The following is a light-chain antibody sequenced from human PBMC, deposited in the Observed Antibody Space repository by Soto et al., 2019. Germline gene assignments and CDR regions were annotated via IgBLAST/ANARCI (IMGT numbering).Light chain of an antibody. CDR3: QQYGSSHFT. J-gene: IGKJ3*01. CDR2: GAS. V-gene: IGKV3-20*01. CDR1: QSVSNKY. Sequence: EIVLTQSPGTLSLSPGERATLSCRASQSVSNKYVAWYQQKPGQAPSLLIYGASSSATGIPDRFSGSGSGTAFTPTISSLEPEDFAVYYCQQYGSSHFTFGPGTKVDIK.